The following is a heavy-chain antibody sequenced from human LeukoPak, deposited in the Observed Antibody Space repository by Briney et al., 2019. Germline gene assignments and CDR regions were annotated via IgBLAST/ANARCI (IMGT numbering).Heavy chain of an antibody. CDR1: GFTFSRYG. V-gene: IGHV3-30*18. CDR3: AKADRGWGVITKD. D-gene: IGHD3-10*01. Sequence: PGGSLRLSCAASGFTFSRYGMHWVRQAPGKGLEWVAVILYDGSNKYYADSVKGRFTISRDNSKNTLYLQMNSLRAEDTAVYYCAKADRGWGVITKDWGQGTLVTVSS. CDR2: ILYDGSNK. J-gene: IGHJ4*02.